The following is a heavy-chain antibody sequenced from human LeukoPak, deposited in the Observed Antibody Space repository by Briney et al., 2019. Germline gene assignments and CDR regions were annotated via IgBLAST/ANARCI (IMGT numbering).Heavy chain of an antibody. V-gene: IGHV3-30*04. D-gene: IGHD6-19*01. CDR1: GFTFSSYA. CDR2: ISYDGSNK. CDR3: AREDSSGLDY. J-gene: IGHJ4*02. Sequence: QPGGSLRLSCAASGFTFSSYAMHWVRQAPGKGLEWVAVISYDGSNKYYAGSVRGRFTISRDNAKNSLYLQMNSLRAEDTAIYYCAREDSSGLDYWGQGTLVTVSS.